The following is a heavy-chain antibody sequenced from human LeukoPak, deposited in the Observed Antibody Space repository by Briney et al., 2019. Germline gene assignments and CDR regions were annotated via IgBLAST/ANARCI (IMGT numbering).Heavy chain of an antibody. J-gene: IGHJ6*03. CDR3: ARDPGYCSGGSCQYYYYYYMDV. CDR2: ISGSGSTI. V-gene: IGHV3-11*04. D-gene: IGHD2-15*01. Sequence: GGSLRLSCAASGFTISDYYMNWIRQAPGKGLEWVSYISGSGSTIYYAESVKGRFTISRDNAKNSLYLQMNSLRAEDTAVYYCARDPGYCSGGSCQYYYYYYMDVWGKGTTVTVSS. CDR1: GFTISDYY.